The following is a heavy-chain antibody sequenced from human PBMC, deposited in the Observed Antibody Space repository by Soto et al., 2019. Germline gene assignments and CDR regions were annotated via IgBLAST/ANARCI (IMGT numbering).Heavy chain of an antibody. CDR1: GGTFRNYP. J-gene: IGHJ4*02. CDR3: ARGPLVVLNYFES. V-gene: IGHV1-69*02. CDR2: IFPLTDIP. Sequence: QVQLVQSGTEVKKPGSSVKVSCKASGGTFRNYPINWVRQAPGQGLEWMGSIFPLTDIPDYAQNFQARLTNSADKSTSTAYMELSSLTADDTATYFCARGPLVVLNYFESWGQGTLVTVSS.